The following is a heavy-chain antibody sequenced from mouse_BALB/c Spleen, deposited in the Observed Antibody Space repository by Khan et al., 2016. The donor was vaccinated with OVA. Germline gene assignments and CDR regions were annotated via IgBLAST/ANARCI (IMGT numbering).Heavy chain of an antibody. D-gene: IGHD1-1*01. V-gene: IGHV1S81*02. J-gene: IGHJ2*01. Sequence: QVQLQQPGAELVKAGASVKMSCKASGYTFTSYWMHWVKQRLGPGLEWFAETNPTNGRTYYTEKFKRTATLTVDNSSSTAYMLLSGPTFEDSAVYYCARIKKIVATYFDYWGQGTTLTVSS. CDR2: TNPTNGRT. CDR3: ARIKKIVATYFDY. CDR1: GYTFTSYW.